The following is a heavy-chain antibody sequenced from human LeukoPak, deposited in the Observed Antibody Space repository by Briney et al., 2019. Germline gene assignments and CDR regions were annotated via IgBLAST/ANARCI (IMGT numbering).Heavy chain of an antibody. D-gene: IGHD3-3*01. J-gene: IGHJ6*02. CDR1: GFTFSDYY. CDR3: ARDRYDFWSGGGYYYYGMDV. V-gene: IGHV3-11*01. CDR2: ISSSGSTI. Sequence: PGGSLRLSCAASGFTFSDYYMSWIRQAPGKGLEWVSYISSSGSTIYYADSVKGRFTISRDNAKNSLYLQMNSLRAEDTAVYYCARDRYDFWSGGGYYYYGMDVWGQGTTVTVSS.